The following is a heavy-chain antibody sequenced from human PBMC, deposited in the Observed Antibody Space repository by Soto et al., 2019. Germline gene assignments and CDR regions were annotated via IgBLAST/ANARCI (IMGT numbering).Heavy chain of an antibody. J-gene: IGHJ4*02. CDR2: INTDGTNT. D-gene: IGHD3-16*01. CDR1: GFTFSRYW. V-gene: IGHV3-74*03. CDR3: AKDLHWGQSDY. Sequence: EVQLVESGGGLVQPGGSLRLSCAVSGFTFSRYWMHWFRQDPGNGLVWVSSINTDGTNTQYADSVRGRFTVSRDNAKSTVYLQMISLRSEDTAVYYCAKDLHWGQSDYWGQGTLVVVSS.